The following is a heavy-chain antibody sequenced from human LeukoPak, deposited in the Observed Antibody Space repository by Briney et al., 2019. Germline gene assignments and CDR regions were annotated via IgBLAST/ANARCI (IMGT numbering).Heavy chain of an antibody. CDR3: ARVRGIAAAPVRIDY. Sequence: KPSATLSLTCAVCGGSFSGYYWSWIRPPPGKGLEWIGEINHSGSTNYNPSLKSRVTISVDTSKNQFSLKLSSVAAADTAVYYCARVRGIAAAPVRIDYWGQGTLVTVSS. CDR2: INHSGST. J-gene: IGHJ4*02. D-gene: IGHD6-13*01. CDR1: GGSFSGYY. V-gene: IGHV4-34*01.